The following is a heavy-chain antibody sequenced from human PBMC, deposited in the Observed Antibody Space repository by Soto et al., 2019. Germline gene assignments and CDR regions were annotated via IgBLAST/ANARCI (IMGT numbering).Heavy chain of an antibody. CDR2: ISAYNGNT. J-gene: IGHJ4*02. Sequence: VSVKVSCKTAGYAFTSYGISWVRQAPGQGLEWMGWISAYNGNTNYAQKLQGRVTMTTDTSTSTAYMELRSLRSDDTAVYYCARDGSYASVYWGQGTLVTVSS. CDR1: GYAFTSYG. V-gene: IGHV1-18*01. CDR3: ARDGSYASVY. D-gene: IGHD4-17*01.